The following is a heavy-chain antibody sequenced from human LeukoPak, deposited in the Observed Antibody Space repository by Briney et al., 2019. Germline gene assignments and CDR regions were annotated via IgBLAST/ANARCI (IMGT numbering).Heavy chain of an antibody. J-gene: IGHJ4*02. CDR1: GDSITSYF. D-gene: IGHD3-10*01. CDR2: ISTTVST. CDR3: ARGGDAFYH. Sequence: SETLSLTCAVSGDSITSYFWNWVRQPAGKGLEWIGRISTTVSTDYNPSLVSRITLSVDTSRNQVSLRLTSVTAADTALYYCARGGDAFYHWGQGTLVTVSS. V-gene: IGHV4-4*07.